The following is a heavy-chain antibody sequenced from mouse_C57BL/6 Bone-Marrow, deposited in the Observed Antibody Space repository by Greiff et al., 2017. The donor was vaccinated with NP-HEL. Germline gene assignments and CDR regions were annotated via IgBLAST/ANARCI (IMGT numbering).Heavy chain of an antibody. CDR2: LSYSGST. CDR3: ARSNGDYFDY. D-gene: IGHD4-1*01. V-gene: IGHV3-1*01. Sequence: EVHLVESGPGMVKPSQSLSLSCTVTGYSFTSGYDWHWIRHSPGNKLGWIDFLSYSGSTNYNQTLKSRTSITHDTSTNHFFLKLNSGTTEDAATYYCARSNGDYFDYWGQGTTLTVSS. J-gene: IGHJ2*01. CDR1: GYSFTSGYD.